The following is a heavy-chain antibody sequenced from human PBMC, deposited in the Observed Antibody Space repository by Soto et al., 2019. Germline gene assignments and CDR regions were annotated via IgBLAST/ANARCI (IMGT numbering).Heavy chain of an antibody. CDR2: ISAYNGNT. D-gene: IGHD1-26*01. V-gene: IGHV1-18*01. CDR3: ARASGSSYWFDP. J-gene: IGHJ5*02. CDR1: GYTFTRYG. Sequence: QVKLVQSGAEVKKPGASVKVSCKASGYTFTRYGISWVRQAPGQGLEWMGWISAYNGNTNYAQKLQGRVTMTPDTSTSTAYMERRSLRSDDTAVYYCARASGSSYWFDPWAQGTLVTVSS.